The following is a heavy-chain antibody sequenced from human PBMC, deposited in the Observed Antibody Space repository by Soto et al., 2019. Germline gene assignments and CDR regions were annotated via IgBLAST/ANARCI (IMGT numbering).Heavy chain of an antibody. CDR3: AIGSTAGAPYYYYNYYMDV. J-gene: IGHJ6*03. CDR1: GFTFGSYA. V-gene: IGHV3-23*01. D-gene: IGHD4-17*01. Sequence: PGGSLRLSCAASGFTFGSYAMSWVRQAPGKGLEWVSAISGSGGNTYHADSVMGRFTISRDNSKNTLYLQMNSLRADDTAVYYCAIGSTAGAPYYYYNYYMDVWGKRTSVTVSS. CDR2: ISGSGGNT.